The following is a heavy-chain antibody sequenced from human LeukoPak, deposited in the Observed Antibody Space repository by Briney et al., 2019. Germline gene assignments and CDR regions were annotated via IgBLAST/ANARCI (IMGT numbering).Heavy chain of an antibody. Sequence: KPSETLSLTCAVYGGSFSGYYWSWIRQPPGKGLEWIGEINHSGSTNYNPSLKSRVTISVDTSKNQFSLKLSSVTAADTAVYYCARLRTAASDYWGQGTLVTVSS. CDR1: GGSFSGYY. J-gene: IGHJ4*02. D-gene: IGHD6-6*01. V-gene: IGHV4-34*01. CDR3: ARLRTAASDY. CDR2: INHSGST.